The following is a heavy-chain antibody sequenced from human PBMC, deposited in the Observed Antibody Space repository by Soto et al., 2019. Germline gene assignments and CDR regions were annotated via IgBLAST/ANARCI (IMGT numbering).Heavy chain of an antibody. J-gene: IGHJ4*02. D-gene: IGHD5-12*01. CDR2: IKSKTDGGTT. CDR3: TTETLRLLRGYSGTFDY. Sequence: GGSLRLSCAASGFTFSNAWMSWVRQAPGKGLEWVGRIKSKTDGGTTDYAAPVKGRFTISRDDSKNKLYLQMNSLKTEDTAVYYCTTETLRLLRGYSGTFDYWGQGTLVTVSS. V-gene: IGHV3-15*01. CDR1: GFTFSNAW.